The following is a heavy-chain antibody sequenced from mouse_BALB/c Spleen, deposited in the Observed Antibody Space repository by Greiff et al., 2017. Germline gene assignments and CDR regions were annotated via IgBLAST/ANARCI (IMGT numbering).Heavy chain of an antibody. Sequence: EVKLVESGGGLVKPGGSLKLSCAASGFTFSSYTMSWVRQTPEKRLEWVATISSGGSYTYYPDSVKGRFTISRDNAKNTLYLQMSSLKSEDTAMYYCTRDTTATFFDYWGQGTTLTVSS. CDR2: ISSGGSYT. CDR1: GFTFSSYT. J-gene: IGHJ2*01. V-gene: IGHV5-6-4*01. D-gene: IGHD1-2*01. CDR3: TRDTTATFFDY.